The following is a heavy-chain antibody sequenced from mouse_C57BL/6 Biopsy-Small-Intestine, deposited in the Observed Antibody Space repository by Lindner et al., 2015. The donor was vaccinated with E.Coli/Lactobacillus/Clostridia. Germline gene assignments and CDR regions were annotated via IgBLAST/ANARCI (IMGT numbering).Heavy chain of an antibody. D-gene: IGHD1-1*01. CDR1: GYTFTSYT. CDR3: ARETTVVADFDY. V-gene: IGHV1-4*01. Sequence: VQLQESGAELARPGASVKMSCKASGYTFTSYTMHWVKQRPGQGLEWIGYISPSSGYTKYNQKFKDKATLTADKSSSTAYMQLSSLTSEDSAVYYCARETTVVADFDYWGQGTTLTVSS. J-gene: IGHJ2*01. CDR2: ISPSSGYT.